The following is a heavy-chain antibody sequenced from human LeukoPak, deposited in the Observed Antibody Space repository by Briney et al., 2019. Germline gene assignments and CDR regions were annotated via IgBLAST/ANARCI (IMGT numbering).Heavy chain of an antibody. J-gene: IGHJ3*02. V-gene: IGHV1-18*01. Sequence: ASVKVSCKASGYTFTSYGISWVRQAPGQGLEWMGWISAYNGNTNYAQKLQGRVTMTTDTSTSTAYMELRSLRSDDTAVYYCAREDHDYGVFGAFDIWGQGTMVTVSS. CDR3: AREDHDYGVFGAFDI. CDR2: ISAYNGNT. D-gene: IGHD4-17*01. CDR1: GYTFTSYG.